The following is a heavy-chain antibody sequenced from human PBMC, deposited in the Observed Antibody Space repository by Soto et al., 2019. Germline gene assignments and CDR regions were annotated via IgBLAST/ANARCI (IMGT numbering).Heavy chain of an antibody. V-gene: IGHV3-9*01. D-gene: IGHD3-3*01. CDR3: AKGYDFWCGTIDY. Sequence: EVQLVESGGGLVQPGRSLRLSCAASGFTFDDYAMHWVRQAPGKGLEWVSGISWNSGSIGYADSVKGRFTISRDNAKNSLYLQMNSLRAEDTALYYCAKGYDFWCGTIDYWGQGTLVTVSS. CDR2: ISWNSGSI. CDR1: GFTFDDYA. J-gene: IGHJ4*02.